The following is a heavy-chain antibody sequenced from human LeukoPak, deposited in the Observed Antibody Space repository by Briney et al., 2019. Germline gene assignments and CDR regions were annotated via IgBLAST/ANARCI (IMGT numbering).Heavy chain of an antibody. V-gene: IGHV3-66*01. CDR2: IYSGGST. CDR1: GFTVSSNY. CDR3: ARAPRDSSGWFMGGAFDI. D-gene: IGHD6-19*01. J-gene: IGHJ3*02. Sequence: GGSLRLSCAASGFTVSSNYMSWVRQAPGKGLEWVSVIYSGGSTYYADSVKGRFTISRDNSKNTLYLQMNSLRAEDTAVYYCARAPRDSSGWFMGGAFDIWGQGTMVTVSS.